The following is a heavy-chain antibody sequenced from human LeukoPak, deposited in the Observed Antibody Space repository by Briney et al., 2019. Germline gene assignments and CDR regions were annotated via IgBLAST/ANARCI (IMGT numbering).Heavy chain of an antibody. Sequence: PGGSLRLSCAASGFTFTYAWMSWVCQAPGKGLEWVGRINTKSDGGTIDYAAPLKGRFTISRDDSKNTVFLQMNSLKSEDTAVYYCTTGLAFWGQGTLVTVSS. D-gene: IGHD2-21*01. J-gene: IGHJ4*02. CDR1: GFTFTYAW. CDR3: TTGLAF. CDR2: INTKSDGGTI. V-gene: IGHV3-15*01.